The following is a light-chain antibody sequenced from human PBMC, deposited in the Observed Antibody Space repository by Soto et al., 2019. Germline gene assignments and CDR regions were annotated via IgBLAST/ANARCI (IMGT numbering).Light chain of an antibody. V-gene: IGKV3-15*01. CDR3: QQLNSYPLT. J-gene: IGKJ4*01. CDR2: GAS. Sequence: VMTQAPATLSVSPGERATLSCRASQTINNNVAWYQLKDGQVPRLVIYGASTRATDIPARFSGSGSGTEFTLTISSLQSEDFATYYCQQLNSYPLTFGGGTKVDIK. CDR1: QTINNN.